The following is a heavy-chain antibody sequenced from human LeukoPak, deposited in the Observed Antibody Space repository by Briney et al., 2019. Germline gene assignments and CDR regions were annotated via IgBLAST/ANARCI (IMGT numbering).Heavy chain of an antibody. CDR1: GFTFSDSY. J-gene: IGHJ4*02. D-gene: IGHD5-18*01. Sequence: GGSLRLSCAASGFTFSDSYMSWIRQAPGKGLEWVSSIGSSSGYIYYADSVKGRFTISRDSAKSSLYLQMNSLRAEDTAVYYCASTRRDTAMVFPPPNFDYWGQGTLVTVSS. CDR2: IGSSSGYI. CDR3: ASTRRDTAMVFPPPNFDY. V-gene: IGHV3-11*03.